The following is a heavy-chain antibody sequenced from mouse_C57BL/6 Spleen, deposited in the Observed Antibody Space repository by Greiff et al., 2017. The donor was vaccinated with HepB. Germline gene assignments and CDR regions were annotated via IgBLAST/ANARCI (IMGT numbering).Heavy chain of an antibody. D-gene: IGHD4-1*01. J-gene: IGHJ3*01. Sequence: QVQLQQPGAELVRPGTSVKLSCKASGYTFTSYWMHWVKQRPGQGLEWIGVIDPSDSYTNYNQKFKGKATLTVDTSSSTAYMQLSSLTSEDSAVYYCARGGGLTGTKGAWFAYWGQGTLVTVSA. CDR2: IDPSDSYT. CDR3: ARGGGLTGTKGAWFAY. V-gene: IGHV1-59*01. CDR1: GYTFTSYW.